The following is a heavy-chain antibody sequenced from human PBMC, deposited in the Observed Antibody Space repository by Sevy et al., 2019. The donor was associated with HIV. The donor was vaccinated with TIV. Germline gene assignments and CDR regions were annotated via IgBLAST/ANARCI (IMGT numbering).Heavy chain of an antibody. CDR1: GASISSGNYY. D-gene: IGHD3-22*01. V-gene: IGHV4-31*03. Sequence: TLSLTCTVSGASISSGNYYWTWIRQHPGRGLEWIGYIYKKGNTYSNPSLKSRVTISLDTSKNQFSLKLNSVTVADTAIYYCARGSYSYDSSDDWFDPWGQGTLVTVSS. CDR3: ARGSYSYDSSDDWFDP. CDR2: IYKKGNT. J-gene: IGHJ5*02.